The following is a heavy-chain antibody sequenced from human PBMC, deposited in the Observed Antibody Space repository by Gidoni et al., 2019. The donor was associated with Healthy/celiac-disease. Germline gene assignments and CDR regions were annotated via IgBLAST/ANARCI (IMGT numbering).Heavy chain of an antibody. CDR1: GFTFDDYA. Sequence: EVQLVESGGGLVQPGRSLRLSCAASGFTFDDYAMPWVRQAPGKGLEWVSGISWNSGSIGYADSVKGRFTISRDNAKNSLYLQMNSLRAEDTALYYCAKDVGYTAPLYYGMDVWGQGTTVTVSS. J-gene: IGHJ6*02. CDR2: ISWNSGSI. CDR3: AKDVGYTAPLYYGMDV. D-gene: IGHD2-2*02. V-gene: IGHV3-9*01.